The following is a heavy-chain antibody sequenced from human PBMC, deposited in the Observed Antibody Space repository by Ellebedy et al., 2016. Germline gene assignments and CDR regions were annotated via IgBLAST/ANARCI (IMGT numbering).Heavy chain of an antibody. Sequence: SETLFLTXSVSGDTISSSRYYWGWIRQPPGKGLEWIGSIYYTGSPYYNPSLRSRVTISVETSKNQLSLKLTSVTATDTAVYYCARSLAVVLMVYDSWGQGTLVTVSS. CDR3: ARSLAVVLMVYDS. D-gene: IGHD2-8*01. J-gene: IGHJ4*02. CDR2: IYYTGSP. V-gene: IGHV4-39*01. CDR1: GDTISSSRYY.